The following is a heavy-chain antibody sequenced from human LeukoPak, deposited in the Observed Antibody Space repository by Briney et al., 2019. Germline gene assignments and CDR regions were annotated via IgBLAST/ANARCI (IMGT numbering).Heavy chain of an antibody. D-gene: IGHD3-9*01. CDR2: ISSSGSTI. J-gene: IGHJ4*02. Sequence: LRLSCAASGFTFSDYYMSWIRQAPGKGLEWVSYISSSGSTIYYADSVKGRFTISRDNAKNSLYLQMNSLRAEDTAVYYCARAGKEYYDILTGYYNEVYFDYWGQGTLVTVSS. V-gene: IGHV3-11*01. CDR1: GFTFSDYY. CDR3: ARAGKEYYDILTGYYNEVYFDY.